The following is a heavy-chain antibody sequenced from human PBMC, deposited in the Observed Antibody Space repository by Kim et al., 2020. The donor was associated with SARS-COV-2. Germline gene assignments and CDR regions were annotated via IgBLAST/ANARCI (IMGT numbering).Heavy chain of an antibody. CDR3: ARRYLASSYYYYGMDV. CDR1: GGSISSSSYY. J-gene: IGHJ6*02. Sequence: SETLSLTCTVSGGSISSSSYYWGWIRQPPGKGLEWIGSIYYSGSTYYNPSLKSRVTISVDTSKNQFSLKLSSVTAADTAVYYCARRYLASSYYYYGMDVWGQGTTVTVSS. D-gene: IGHD3-9*01. CDR2: IYYSGST. V-gene: IGHV4-39*01.